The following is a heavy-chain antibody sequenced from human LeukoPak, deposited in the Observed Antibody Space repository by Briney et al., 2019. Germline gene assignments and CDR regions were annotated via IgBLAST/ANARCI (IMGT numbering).Heavy chain of an antibody. CDR1: GFNFSFSN. V-gene: IGHV3-48*04. D-gene: IGHD2-15*01. J-gene: IGHJ4*02. CDR2: ISSSGSTI. CDR3: ARGVVEFDY. Sequence: PGGSLRLSCAASGFNFSFSNMNWVRQAPGKGLEWVSYISSSGSTIYYADSVKGRFTISRDNAKNSLYLQMNSLRAEDTAVYYCARGVVEFDYWGQGTLVTVSS.